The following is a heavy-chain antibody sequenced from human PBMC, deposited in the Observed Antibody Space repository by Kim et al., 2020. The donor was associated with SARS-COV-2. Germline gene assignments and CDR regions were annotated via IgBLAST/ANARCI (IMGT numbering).Heavy chain of an antibody. CDR3: ARDSGTYYDFWSGYSGYGMDV. J-gene: IGHJ6*02. CDR2: INPNSGDT. CDR1: GYTFTGYY. V-gene: IGHV1-2*02. D-gene: IGHD3-3*01. Sequence: ASVKVSCKASGYTFTGYYMHWVRQAPGQGLEWMGWINPNSGDTNYAQKFQGRVTMTRDTSISTAYMELSRLRSDDTAVYYCARDSGTYYDFWSGYSGYGMDVWGRGTAVTVSS.